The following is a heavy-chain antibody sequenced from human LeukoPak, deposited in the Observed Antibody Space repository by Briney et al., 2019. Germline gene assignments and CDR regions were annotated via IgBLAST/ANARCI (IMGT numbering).Heavy chain of an antibody. J-gene: IGHJ4*02. D-gene: IGHD1-1*01. Sequence: GGSLRLSCVASGFTFSDFWMSWVRQAPGKGLECVASTNEAGGDKLYVDSVKGRFTISRDNSKNSLSLQMNSLTAEDTAIYYCAIATTGRGAFGSWGQGTLVSVSS. V-gene: IGHV3-7*01. CDR2: TNEAGGDK. CDR1: GFTFSDFW. CDR3: AIATTGRGAFGS.